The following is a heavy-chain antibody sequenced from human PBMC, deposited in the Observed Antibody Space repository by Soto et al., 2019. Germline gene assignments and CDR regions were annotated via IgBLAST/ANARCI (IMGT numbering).Heavy chain of an antibody. V-gene: IGHV3-48*01. Sequence: GGSLRLSCGASGFTFSSYTMNWVRQAPGKGLEWVSYISRTGSATYYADSVKGRFTISRDNAKNSLYLQMNSLRVEDTAVYFCARAVVEVPSVLSSIDSWGQGTLVTVSS. J-gene: IGHJ4*02. D-gene: IGHD3-3*01. CDR1: GFTFSSYT. CDR3: ARAVVEVPSVLSSIDS. CDR2: ISRTGSAT.